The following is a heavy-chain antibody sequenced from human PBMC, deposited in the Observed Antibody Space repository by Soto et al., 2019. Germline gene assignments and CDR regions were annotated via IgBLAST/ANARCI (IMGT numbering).Heavy chain of an antibody. Sequence: QVQLVQSGAEVKKPGASVKVSCKAFGYTFTSYAIHWVRQAPGQRPEWMGRSNAGNGNTKYSQKSQGRVTITRDTSAITAYIELTSLRSEDTAVYYCARALAHGIPDYWGQGTLVTVSS. J-gene: IGHJ4*02. V-gene: IGHV1-3*01. CDR3: ARALAHGIPDY. D-gene: IGHD2-21*01. CDR2: SNAGNGNT. CDR1: GYTFTSYA.